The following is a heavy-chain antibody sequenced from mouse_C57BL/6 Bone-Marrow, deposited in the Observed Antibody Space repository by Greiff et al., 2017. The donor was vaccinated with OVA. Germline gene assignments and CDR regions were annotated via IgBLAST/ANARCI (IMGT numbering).Heavy chain of an antibody. D-gene: IGHD1-1*01. Sequence: LKESGPGILQSSQTLSLTCSFSGFSLSTSGMGVSWIRQPSGKGLEWLAHIYWDDDKRYNPSLKSRLTISKDTSRNQVFLKITSVDTADTATYYCARSGYYGSSYWYFDVWGTGTTVTVSS. V-gene: IGHV8-12*01. CDR3: ARSGYYGSSYWYFDV. J-gene: IGHJ1*03. CDR2: IYWDDDK. CDR1: GFSLSTSGMG.